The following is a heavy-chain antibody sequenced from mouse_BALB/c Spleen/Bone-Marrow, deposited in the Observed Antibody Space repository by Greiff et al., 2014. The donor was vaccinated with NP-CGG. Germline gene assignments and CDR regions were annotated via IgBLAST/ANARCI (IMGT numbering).Heavy chain of an antibody. D-gene: IGHD2-1*01. CDR2: IYPGDGDT. CDR3: ARRVYGNYWYLDV. J-gene: IGHJ1*01. CDR1: GYAFSSYW. Sequence: QVQLQQSGAELVRPGSSVKISCKASGYAFSSYWMNWVRQRPGQGLEWIGQIYPGDGDTNYNGKFKGKATLTADKSSSTAYMQLSSLTSEDSAVYFCARRVYGNYWYLDVWGAGTTVTVSS. V-gene: IGHV1-80*01.